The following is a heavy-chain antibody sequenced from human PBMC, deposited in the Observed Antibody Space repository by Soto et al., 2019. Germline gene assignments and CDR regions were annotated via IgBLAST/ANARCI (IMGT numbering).Heavy chain of an antibody. CDR3: ARVTPAYYDFWSGSSGYYYYGMDV. J-gene: IGHJ6*02. CDR1: GYTFTSYD. Sequence: QVQLVQSGAEVKKPGASVKVSCKASGYTFTSYDINWVRQATGQGLEWMGWMNPNSGNTGYAQKFQGRVTMTRNTSISTAYMELSSLRSEDTAVYYCARVTPAYYDFWSGSSGYYYYGMDVWGQGTTVTVSS. D-gene: IGHD3-3*01. V-gene: IGHV1-8*01. CDR2: MNPNSGNT.